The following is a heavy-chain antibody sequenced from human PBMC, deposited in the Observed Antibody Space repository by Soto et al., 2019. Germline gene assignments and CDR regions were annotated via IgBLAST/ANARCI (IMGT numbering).Heavy chain of an antibody. Sequence: ASVKDSCKVSGYTLTELSMHWVRQAPGKGLEWMGGFDPEDGETIYAQKFQGRVTMTEDTSTDTAYMDLSSLSSEDTAVYCFPTAHTVPLVDYWGQGTLVTVSS. V-gene: IGHV1-24*01. CDR1: GYTLTELS. J-gene: IGHJ4*02. CDR2: FDPEDGET. CDR3: PTAHTVPLVDY. D-gene: IGHD2-8*02.